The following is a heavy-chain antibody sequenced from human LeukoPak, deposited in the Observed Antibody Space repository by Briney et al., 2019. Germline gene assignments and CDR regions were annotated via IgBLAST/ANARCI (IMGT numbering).Heavy chain of an antibody. V-gene: IGHV4-38-2*02. D-gene: IGHD2-2*01. CDR2: FFLKGST. J-gene: IGHJ4*02. CDR1: GYSITSAYY. CDR3: ARVARCTSCFDVDY. Sequence: NPSETLSLTCTVSGYSITSAYYWGWIRQPPGKGLEWIGSFFLKGSTYYNPSLKSRVTISVDTSKTQFSLTLSSVTAADTAVYYCARVARCTSCFDVDYWGQGTLVTVSS.